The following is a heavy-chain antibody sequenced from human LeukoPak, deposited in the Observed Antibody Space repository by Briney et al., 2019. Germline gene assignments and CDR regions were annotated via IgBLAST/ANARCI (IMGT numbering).Heavy chain of an antibody. Sequence: PGGSLRLSCAASGFTFSSYGMHWVRQSPGKGLEWVAFIRSDGSDKYYADSVKGRFTITRDNSKNTLYLQMNSLRAEDTAVYYCARAVYYYDSSGSLNDYWGQGTLVTVSS. V-gene: IGHV3-30*02. J-gene: IGHJ4*02. CDR2: IRSDGSDK. D-gene: IGHD3-22*01. CDR1: GFTFSSYG. CDR3: ARAVYYYDSSGSLNDY.